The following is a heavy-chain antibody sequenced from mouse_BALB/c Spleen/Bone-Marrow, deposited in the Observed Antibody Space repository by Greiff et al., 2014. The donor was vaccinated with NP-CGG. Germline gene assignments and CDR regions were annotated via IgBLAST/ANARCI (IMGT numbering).Heavy chain of an antibody. V-gene: IGHV1-54*02. CDR1: GYAFTDYL. D-gene: IGHD3-2*01. J-gene: IGHJ2*01. CDR2: INPESGGA. Sequence: VQLQQSGAELVRPGAAVSVSCKASGYAFTDYLLEWVKQRPGQGLEWIGGINPESGGAIYNEKFKGKASLTADKSSNTAYMQLISLTSEASAVYFCDSFARDRWEYWGQGTTLTVSS. CDR3: DSFARDRWEY.